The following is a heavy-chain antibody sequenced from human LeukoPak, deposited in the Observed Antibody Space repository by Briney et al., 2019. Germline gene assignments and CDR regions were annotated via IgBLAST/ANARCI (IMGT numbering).Heavy chain of an antibody. Sequence: GSLRLSCAASGFTFSSYSMNWVRQAPGKGLEWVSSISSSSSYIYYADSVKGRFTISRDNAKNSLYLQMNSLRAEDTAVFYCAREVVTEKFDYWGQGTLVTVSS. CDR3: AREVVTEKFDY. D-gene: IGHD3-16*02. CDR1: GFTFSSYS. CDR2: ISSSSSYI. J-gene: IGHJ4*02. V-gene: IGHV3-21*01.